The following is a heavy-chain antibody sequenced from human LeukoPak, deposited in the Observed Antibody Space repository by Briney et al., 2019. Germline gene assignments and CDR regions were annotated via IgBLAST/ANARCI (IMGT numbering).Heavy chain of an antibody. CDR2: IYTSGST. V-gene: IGHV4-61*02. CDR3: ARVSSYGGNYYFDY. CDR1: GGSISSGSYY. D-gene: IGHD4-23*01. Sequence: PSETLSLTCTVSGGSISSGSYYWSWIRQPAGKGLEWIGRIYTSGSTNYNPSLKSRVTISVDTSKNQFSLKLSSVTAADTAVYYCARVSSYGGNYYFDYWGQGTLVTVSS. J-gene: IGHJ4*02.